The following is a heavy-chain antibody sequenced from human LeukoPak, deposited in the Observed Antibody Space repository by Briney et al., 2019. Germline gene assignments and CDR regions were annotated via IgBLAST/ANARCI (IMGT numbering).Heavy chain of an antibody. CDR1: ADSFSSHY. V-gene: IGHV4-59*11. CDR2: ISYIGST. D-gene: IGHD6-6*01. Sequence: EASETLSLTCAVSADSFSSHYWTWIRQPPGKGLEWIGYISYIGSTNYNPSLKSRVTISIDTSKNQFSLKLSSVTAADTAVYYCARGQYSSSSAYYYYYMDVWGKGTTVTVSS. J-gene: IGHJ6*03. CDR3: ARGQYSSSSAYYYYYMDV.